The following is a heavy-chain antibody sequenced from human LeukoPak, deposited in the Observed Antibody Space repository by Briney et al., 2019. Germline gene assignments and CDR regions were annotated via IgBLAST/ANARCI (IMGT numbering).Heavy chain of an antibody. CDR1: GGSISSSSYY. CDR2: IYYSGST. CDR3: ARVGIFGVVIITASAFDI. Sequence: SETLSLTCTVSGGSISSSSYYWGWIRQPPGKGLEWNGSIYYSGSTYYNPALKSRVTISVDTSKNQFSLKLSSVTAADTAVYYCARVGIFGVVIITASAFDIWGQGTMVTVSS. J-gene: IGHJ3*02. D-gene: IGHD3-3*01. V-gene: IGHV4-39*01.